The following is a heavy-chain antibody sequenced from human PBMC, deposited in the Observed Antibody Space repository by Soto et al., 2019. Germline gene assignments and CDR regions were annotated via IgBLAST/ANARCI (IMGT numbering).Heavy chain of an antibody. CDR3: ARGLGSYYYYGMDV. V-gene: IGHV1-69*01. D-gene: IGHD3-10*01. CDR1: GGTFSSYA. Sequence: VELVQSGAEAKKPGSSVKVSCKASGGTFSSYAISWVRQARGQGLEWMGGIIPIFDTGNYAQKFHGRVTITADESTSTAYMELSSLRSDDTAVYYCARGLGSYYYYGMDVWGQGTTVSVSS. J-gene: IGHJ6*02. CDR2: IIPIFDTG.